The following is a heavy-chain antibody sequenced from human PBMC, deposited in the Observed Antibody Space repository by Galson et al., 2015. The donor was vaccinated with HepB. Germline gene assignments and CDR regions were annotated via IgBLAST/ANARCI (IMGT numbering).Heavy chain of an antibody. Sequence: SLRLSCAASGFTFNHYAINWVRQAPGKGLERVAVISYDGINKWYADSVKGRFTISRDSSKNTVYLQINSLRAEDTAVYFCAVCFSTSCYAAENFQHWGQGTLVTVSS. V-gene: IGHV3-30-3*01. CDR2: ISYDGINK. D-gene: IGHD2-2*01. J-gene: IGHJ1*01. CDR1: GFTFNHYA. CDR3: AVCFSTSCYAAENFQH.